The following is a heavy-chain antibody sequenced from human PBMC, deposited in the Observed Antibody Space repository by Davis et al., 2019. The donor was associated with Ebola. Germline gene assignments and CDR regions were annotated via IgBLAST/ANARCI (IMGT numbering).Heavy chain of an antibody. CDR2: IYYSGST. CDR1: AGSFSSYY. Sequence: MPSQTLSLTCAVYAGSFSSYYWSWIRPPPEKGLEWVGYIYYSGSTNCNPSLKSRVTISVDTSKNQFSLKLSSVTAADTAVYYCTRHYNYYYYGMDVWGQGTTVTVSS. D-gene: IGHD4-11*01. CDR3: TRHYNYYYYGMDV. J-gene: IGHJ6*02. V-gene: IGHV4-59*01.